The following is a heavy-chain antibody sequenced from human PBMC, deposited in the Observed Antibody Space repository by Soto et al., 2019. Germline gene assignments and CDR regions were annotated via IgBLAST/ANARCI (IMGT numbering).Heavy chain of an antibody. V-gene: IGHV3-30*03. Sequence: PGGSLRPSCAASGFIFSSFGMHWVRRAPGKGLEWVAAMSYDGSTKLYTDSVKGRFTIARDNAKNTLYLQMNSLKVEDTAVYYCTRGGLEPFDFWGQGALVTVSS. CDR1: GFIFSSFG. J-gene: IGHJ4*02. D-gene: IGHD1-1*01. CDR2: MSYDGSTK. CDR3: TRGGLEPFDF.